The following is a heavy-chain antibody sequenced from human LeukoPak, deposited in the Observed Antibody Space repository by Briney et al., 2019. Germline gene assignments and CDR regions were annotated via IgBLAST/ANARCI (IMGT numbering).Heavy chain of an antibody. CDR1: GYTFTGYY. Sequence: ASVKVSCKASGYTFTGYYMHWVRQAPGQGLEWMGWINPDSGDTFCAQKFQGRVTMTRDASITTAYMELTTLRSDDTAVYYCAXXXXXXTSWFDPWGQGTLVTVSS. CDR2: INPDSGDT. J-gene: IGHJ5*02. V-gene: IGHV1-2*02. CDR3: AXXXXXXTSWFDP. D-gene: IGHD2-2*01.